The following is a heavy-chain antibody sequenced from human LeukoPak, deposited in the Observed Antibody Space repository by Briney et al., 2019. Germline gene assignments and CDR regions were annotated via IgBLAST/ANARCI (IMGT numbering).Heavy chain of an antibody. Sequence: GGSLRLSCAASGFTFSSYSMNWVRQAPGKGLEWVSSISSSSSYIYYADPVKGRFTISRDNAKNSLYLQMNSLRAEDTAVYYCARVEPAPMTPYGMDVWGQGTTVTVSS. CDR1: GFTFSSYS. CDR3: ARVEPAPMTPYGMDV. CDR2: ISSSSSYI. V-gene: IGHV3-21*01. D-gene: IGHD1-14*01. J-gene: IGHJ6*02.